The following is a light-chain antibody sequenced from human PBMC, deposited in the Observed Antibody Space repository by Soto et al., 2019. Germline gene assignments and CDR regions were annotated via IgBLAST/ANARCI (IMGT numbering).Light chain of an antibody. CDR3: QQYGWSPPIT. CDR2: HAS. J-gene: IGKJ5*01. V-gene: IGKV3-20*01. Sequence: DIVLTQSPGTLSLSPGKRATLSCWASQSVGNNYLAWYQQKPGQAPRLLIYHASSRATGIPDRFSGSGSGTDFTLTISRLEPEDFEVYYCQQYGWSPPITFGQVTRLE. CDR1: QSVGNNY.